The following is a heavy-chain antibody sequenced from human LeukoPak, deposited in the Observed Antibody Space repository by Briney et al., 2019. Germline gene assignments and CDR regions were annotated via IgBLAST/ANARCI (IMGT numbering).Heavy chain of an antibody. CDR3: ARNSANLRYFDWHRTPYFDY. J-gene: IGHJ4*02. CDR1: GGSFSGYY. V-gene: IGHV4-34*01. D-gene: IGHD3-9*01. Sequence: PSETLSLTCAVYGGSFSGYYWSWIRQPPGNGLEWIWEINHSGSTNYNPSLKSRVTISVDTSKNQFSMKLSSVTAADTPVYYCARNSANLRYFDWHRTPYFDYWGQGALVTVSS. CDR2: INHSGST.